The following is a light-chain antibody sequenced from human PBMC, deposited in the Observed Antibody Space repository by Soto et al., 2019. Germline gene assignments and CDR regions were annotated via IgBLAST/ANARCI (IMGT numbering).Light chain of an antibody. Sequence: SYELTQPPSVSVSPGQTAIITCSGDRLGDKYACWYQQKPGHSPVVVIYQDSRRPSGIPERFSGSKSGNTATLTISGTQAMDEADYYCQAWDSSTVVFGGGTKFTVL. CDR2: QDS. CDR3: QAWDSSTVV. CDR1: RLGDKY. V-gene: IGLV3-1*01. J-gene: IGLJ2*01.